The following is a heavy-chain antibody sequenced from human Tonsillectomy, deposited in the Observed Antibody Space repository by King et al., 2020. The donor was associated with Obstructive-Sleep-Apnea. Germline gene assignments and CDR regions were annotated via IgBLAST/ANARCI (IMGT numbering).Heavy chain of an antibody. J-gene: IGHJ1*01. CDR2: ISWNSGSI. D-gene: IGHD3-22*01. CDR3: AKPFHNYYDSSGSNGSFQH. Sequence: VQLVESGGGLVQPGRSLRLSCAASGFTFDDYAMHWVRQAPGKGLEWVSGISWNSGSIGYADSVKGRFTISRDNAKNSLYLQMNSLRAEDTALYYCAKPFHNYYDSSGSNGSFQHWGQGTLVTVSS. CDR1: GFTFDDYA. V-gene: IGHV3-9*01.